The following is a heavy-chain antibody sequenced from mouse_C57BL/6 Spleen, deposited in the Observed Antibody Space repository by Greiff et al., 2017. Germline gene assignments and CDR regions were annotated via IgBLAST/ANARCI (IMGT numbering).Heavy chain of an antibody. Sequence: VQLQQPGAELVRPGSSVKLSCKASGYTFTSYWMDWVKQRPGQGLEWIGNIYPSDSETHYNQKFKDKATLTVDKSSSTAYMQLSSLTSEDSAVYYCARWGSSYDWYFDVWGTGTTVTVSS. J-gene: IGHJ1*03. CDR3: ARWGSSYDWYFDV. CDR1: GYTFTSYW. D-gene: IGHD1-1*01. CDR2: IYPSDSET. V-gene: IGHV1-61*01.